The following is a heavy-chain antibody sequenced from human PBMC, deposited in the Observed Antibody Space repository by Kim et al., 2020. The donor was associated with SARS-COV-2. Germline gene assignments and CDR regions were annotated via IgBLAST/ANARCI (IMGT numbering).Heavy chain of an antibody. CDR3: ARGIAGYCSTTSCFRFPAVYCFDP. CDR2: INGGNGDT. D-gene: IGHD2-2*01. V-gene: IGHV1-3*01. CDR1: GYTFTNYA. Sequence: ASVKVSCKGSGYTFTNYAIHWVRQAPGERPEWMGWINGGNGDTKYSQRFQGRVTITRDTSANTDYMALSSLTPEDTAVFYCARGIAGYCSTTSCFRFPAVYCFDPWGQGTLVTVSS. J-gene: IGHJ5*02.